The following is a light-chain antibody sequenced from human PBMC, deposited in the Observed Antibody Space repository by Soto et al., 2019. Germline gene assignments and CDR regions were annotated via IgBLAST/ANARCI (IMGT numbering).Light chain of an antibody. J-gene: IGKJ5*01. CDR2: DAS. Sequence: GDRVPIACRASQSISSWLAWYQQKPGKAPKFLIYDASNLQSGVPSRFSGSGSGTEFTLTISSLQPEDFATYYCQQLNSYPSITFGQGTRLEI. CDR1: QSISSW. V-gene: IGKV1-5*01. CDR3: QQLNSYPSIT.